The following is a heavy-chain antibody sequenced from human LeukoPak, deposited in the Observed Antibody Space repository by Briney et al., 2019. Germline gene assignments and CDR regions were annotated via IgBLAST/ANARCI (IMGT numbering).Heavy chain of an antibody. CDR1: GFTFSRFA. Sequence: PGRSLRLSCAASGFTFSRFAMHWVRQAPGKGLEGVAVTSYDGNIKYYADSVRGRFTISRDNSKNTLYLQMNSLRLEDAAVYYCARADNSKWHNFDYWGQGTLVTVSS. CDR2: TSYDGNIK. CDR3: ARADNSKWHNFDY. V-gene: IGHV3-30*04. D-gene: IGHD4-11*01. J-gene: IGHJ4*02.